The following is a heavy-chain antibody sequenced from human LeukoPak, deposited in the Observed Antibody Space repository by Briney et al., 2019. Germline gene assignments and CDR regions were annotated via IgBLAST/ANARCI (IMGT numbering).Heavy chain of an antibody. Sequence: ASVKVSCTASGYTFTSYGISWVRQAPGQGLAWMGWISAYNGNTNYAQKLQGRVTMTTDTSTSTAYMELRSLRSDDTAVYYCATGIVVVPAAIWGQGTLVTVSS. CDR3: ATGIVVVPAAI. CDR1: GYTFTSYG. D-gene: IGHD2-2*01. CDR2: ISAYNGNT. J-gene: IGHJ4*02. V-gene: IGHV1-18*01.